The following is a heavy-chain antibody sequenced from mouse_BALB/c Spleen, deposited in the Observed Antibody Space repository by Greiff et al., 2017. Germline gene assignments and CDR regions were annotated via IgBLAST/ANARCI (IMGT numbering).Heavy chain of an antibody. Sequence: QVQLKESGAELVRPGSSVKISCKASGYAFSSYWMNWVKQRPGQGLECIGQIYPGDGDTNYNGKFKGKATLTADKSSSTAYMQLSSLTSEDSAVYFCARSYITTVVATGAMDYWGQGTSVTVSS. D-gene: IGHD1-1*01. J-gene: IGHJ4*01. CDR2: IYPGDGDT. CDR3: ARSYITTVVATGAMDY. V-gene: IGHV1-80*01. CDR1: GYAFSSYW.